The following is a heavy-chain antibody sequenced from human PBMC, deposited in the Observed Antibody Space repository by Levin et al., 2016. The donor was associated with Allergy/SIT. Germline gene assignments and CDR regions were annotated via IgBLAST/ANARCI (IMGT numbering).Heavy chain of an antibody. CDR3: ARLLRYFDWSGEGGYFDY. J-gene: IGHJ4*02. V-gene: IGHV4-30-2*01. CDR1: GGSISSGGYS. CDR2: IYHSGST. D-gene: IGHD3-9*01. Sequence: SETLSLTCAVSGGSISSGGYSWSWIRQPPGKGLEWIGYIYHSGSTYYNPSLKSRVTISVDRSKNQFSLKLSSVTAADTAVYYCARLLRYFDWSGEGGYFDYWGQGTLVTVSS.